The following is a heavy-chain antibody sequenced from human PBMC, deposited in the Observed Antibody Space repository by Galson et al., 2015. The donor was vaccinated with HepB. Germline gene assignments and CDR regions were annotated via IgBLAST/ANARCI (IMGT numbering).Heavy chain of an antibody. CDR2: ININTGNP. CDR3: AGDYYDSRSDY. V-gene: IGHV7-4-1*02. J-gene: IGHJ4*02. Sequence: SVKVSCKASGYTFTNFAINWVRQAPGQGLEWMGWININTGNPVYAQGFTGRFVFSLDTSVSTAYLQISSLKAEDAAVYYCAGDYYDSRSDYWGQGTLVTVSS. CDR1: GYTFTNFA. D-gene: IGHD3-22*01.